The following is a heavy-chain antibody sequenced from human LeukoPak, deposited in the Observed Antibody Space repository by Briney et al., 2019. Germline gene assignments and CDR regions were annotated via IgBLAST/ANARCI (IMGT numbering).Heavy chain of an antibody. D-gene: IGHD2-2*01. CDR1: GGSISSGSYY. Sequence: SQTLSLTCTVSGGSISSGSYYWSWIRQPAGKGLEWIGRIYTSGSTNYNPSLKSRVTISVDTSKNQFSLKLSSVTAADTAVYYCARDPLGYCSSTSCYQPVYWGQGTLVTVSS. CDR3: ARDPLGYCSSTSCYQPVY. J-gene: IGHJ4*02. V-gene: IGHV4-61*02. CDR2: IYTSGST.